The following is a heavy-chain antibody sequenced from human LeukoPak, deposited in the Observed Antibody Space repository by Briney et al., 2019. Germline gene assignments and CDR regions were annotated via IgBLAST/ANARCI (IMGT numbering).Heavy chain of an antibody. J-gene: IGHJ4*02. CDR2: IKPDGSEE. V-gene: IGHV3-7*01. Sequence: GGSLRLSCAASGFTFSDYYMSWIRQAPGKGLEWVANIKPDGSEEYYVDSVKGRFTISRDNVKNSLYLQMNSLRAEDTAVYYCAKSYYGGWGQGTLVTVSS. D-gene: IGHD3-10*01. CDR3: AKSYYGG. CDR1: GFTFSDYY.